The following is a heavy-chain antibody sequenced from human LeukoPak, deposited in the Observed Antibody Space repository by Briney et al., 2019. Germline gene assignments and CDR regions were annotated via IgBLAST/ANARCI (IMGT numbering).Heavy chain of an antibody. Sequence: PSETLSLTCNVSGASITSYYWSWIRQPPGKGLEWIGYIYYSGSTNYNPSLKSRVTISVDTSKNQFSLNLSSVTAADTAVYYCARAYSSSSFGFYYYYMDVWGKGTTVTVSS. D-gene: IGHD6-6*01. V-gene: IGHV4-59*01. CDR1: GASITSYY. J-gene: IGHJ6*03. CDR3: ARAYSSSSFGFYYYYMDV. CDR2: IYYSGST.